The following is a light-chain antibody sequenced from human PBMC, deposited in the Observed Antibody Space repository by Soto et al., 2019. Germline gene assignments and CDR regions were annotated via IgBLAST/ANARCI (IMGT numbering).Light chain of an antibody. CDR1: SSDIGLYNY. CDR3: SSLSTTSTPIV. V-gene: IGLV2-14*01. Sequence: QSALSEPASMSGSPGQSITMPCTGASSDIGLYNYVSWYQHHPGKAPKLLISEVNVRPSGLSDRFSASKAGNTASLTISGLQPEDEAYYYCSSLSTTSTPIVFGSGTKVTVL. CDR2: EVN. J-gene: IGLJ1*01.